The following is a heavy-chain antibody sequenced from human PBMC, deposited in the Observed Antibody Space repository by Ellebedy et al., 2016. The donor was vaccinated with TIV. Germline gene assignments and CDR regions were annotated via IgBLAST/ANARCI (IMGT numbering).Heavy chain of an antibody. CDR1: GLSISSSSYY. V-gene: IGHV4-39*07. J-gene: IGHJ3*02. CDR3: ARPYGSGWLGRSAFDI. CDR2: MYYSANT. D-gene: IGHD6-19*01. Sequence: MPSETLSLTCTVSGLSISSSSYYWGWVRQPPGKGLEWIGSMYYSANTHYKPSLKSRVTMSVDTSKNQLSLKLTSVTAADKAVYYCARPYGSGWLGRSAFDIWGQGTLVTVSS.